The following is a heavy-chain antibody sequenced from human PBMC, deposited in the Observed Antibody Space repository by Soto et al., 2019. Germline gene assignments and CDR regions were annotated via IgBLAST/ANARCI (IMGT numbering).Heavy chain of an antibody. Sequence: GGSLRLSCAASGFTFISYWMSWVRQAPGKGLEGVANIKQDGSEKYYVDSVKGRFTISRDNAKNSLYLQMNSLRAEDTAVYYCARWASRKGKAFDIWGQGTMVTVSS. J-gene: IGHJ3*02. D-gene: IGHD6-13*01. V-gene: IGHV3-7*01. CDR2: IKQDGSEK. CDR1: GFTFISYW. CDR3: ARWASRKGKAFDI.